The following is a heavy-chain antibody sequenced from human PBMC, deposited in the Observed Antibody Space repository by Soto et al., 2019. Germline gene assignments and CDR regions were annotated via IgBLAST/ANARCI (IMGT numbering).Heavy chain of an antibody. V-gene: IGHV3-23*01. D-gene: IGHD3-3*01. J-gene: IGHJ4*02. Sequence: HLGVSLRLSCAASGFTFISYGMSWVRQAPGKGLEWVSGISGRGVNTYYADSVEGRFTISRDNFNNMLFLQMSSLRADDTAVYYCTKDASSSRINGVARHDFWGQGTLVTVSS. CDR2: ISGRGVNT. CDR3: TKDASSSRINGVARHDF. CDR1: GFTFISYG.